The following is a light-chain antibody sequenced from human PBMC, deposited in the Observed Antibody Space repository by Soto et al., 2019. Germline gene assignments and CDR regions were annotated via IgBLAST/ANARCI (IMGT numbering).Light chain of an antibody. CDR3: QQSNNYPWT. J-gene: IGKJ1*01. V-gene: IGKV1-5*03. CDR1: QSISSS. CDR2: EAS. Sequence: DIQMTQSPSTLSASVGDRVTITCRASQSISSSLAWYQQKPGKAPKLLIYEASNLESGVPSRFSGSGSGTEFTLTISSLQPDDFATYYCQQSNNYPWTFGQGTKVESK.